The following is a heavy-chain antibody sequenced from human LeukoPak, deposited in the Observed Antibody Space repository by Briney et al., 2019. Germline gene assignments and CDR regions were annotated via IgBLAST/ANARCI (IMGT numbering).Heavy chain of an antibody. Sequence: GESLKISCKGSGYSFSSYWIGWVRQMPGKGLEGMGIIYPGDSHTRYSPSFQGQVTISADKSINTAYLQWSSLKASDTAMYYCARHQIAVAGTDYWGQGTLVTVSS. CDR2: IYPGDSHT. V-gene: IGHV5-51*01. D-gene: IGHD6-19*01. J-gene: IGHJ4*02. CDR1: GYSFSSYW. CDR3: ARHQIAVAGTDY.